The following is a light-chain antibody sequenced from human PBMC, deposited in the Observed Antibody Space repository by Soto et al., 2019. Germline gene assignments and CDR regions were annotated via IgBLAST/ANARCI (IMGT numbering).Light chain of an antibody. J-gene: IGKJ1*01. CDR1: QDITNY. CDR3: QHYNSYSEA. V-gene: IGKV1-27*01. CDR2: AAS. Sequence: DIQMTQSPSSLSASVGDRVTITCRASQDITNYLAWYQQKPGTVPKLLIYAASTLQSGVPPRFSGSGSGTEFTLTISSLQPDDFATYYCQHYNSYSEAFGQGTKVDIK.